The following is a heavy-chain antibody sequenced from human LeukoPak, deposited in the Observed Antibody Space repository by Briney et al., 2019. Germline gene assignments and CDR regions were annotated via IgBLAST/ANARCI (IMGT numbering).Heavy chain of an antibody. V-gene: IGHV4-59*01. Sequence: KPSETLSLTCTVSGGSISSYYWSWIRQPPGKGLEWIGYIYYSGSTNYNPSLKSRVTISVDTSKNQFSLKLSSVTAADTAVYYCARVPSSGWSYYMDVWGKGTTVTVSS. CDR3: ARVPSSGWSYYMDV. J-gene: IGHJ6*03. CDR1: GGSISSYY. D-gene: IGHD6-19*01. CDR2: IYYSGST.